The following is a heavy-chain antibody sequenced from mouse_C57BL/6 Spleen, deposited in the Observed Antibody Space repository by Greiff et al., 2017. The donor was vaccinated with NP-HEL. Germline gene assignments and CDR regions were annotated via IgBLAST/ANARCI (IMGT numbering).Heavy chain of an antibody. D-gene: IGHD2-12*01. CDR2: IDPSDSET. V-gene: IGHV1-52*01. CDR1: GYTFTSYW. CDR3: ARLRQNYAMDY. Sequence: VQLQQSGAELVRPGSSVKLSCKASGYTFTSYWMHWVKQRPIQGLEWIGNIDPSDSETHYNQKFKDKATLTVDKSSSTAYMQLSSLTSEDSAVYYCARLRQNYAMDYWGQGTSVTVSS. J-gene: IGHJ4*01.